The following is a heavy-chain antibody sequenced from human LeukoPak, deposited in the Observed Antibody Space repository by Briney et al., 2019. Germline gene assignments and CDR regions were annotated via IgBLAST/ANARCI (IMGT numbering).Heavy chain of an antibody. V-gene: IGHV4-59*12. J-gene: IGHJ4*02. CDR1: GGSISSYY. Sequence: KPSETLSLTCTVSGGSISSYYWSWIRQPPGKGLEWIGYIYYSGSTNYNPSLKSRVTISVDTSKNQFSLKLSSVTAADTAVYYCARGRAAADNYFDYWGQGTLVTVSS. D-gene: IGHD6-13*01. CDR2: IYYSGST. CDR3: ARGRAAADNYFDY.